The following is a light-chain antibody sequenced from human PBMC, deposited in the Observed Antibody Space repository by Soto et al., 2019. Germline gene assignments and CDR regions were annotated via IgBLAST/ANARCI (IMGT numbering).Light chain of an antibody. J-gene: IGKJ2*02. CDR1: QSISSY. CDR3: QQRYSTQWT. V-gene: IGKV1-39*01. Sequence: DIQMTQSPSSLSASVGDRVTITCRASQSISSYLNWDQQKPGKAPKRLIYAASSLQSGVPSRFSGSGSGTDFTLTISSLQPEDFATYYCQQRYSTQWTFGQGTKLEIK. CDR2: AAS.